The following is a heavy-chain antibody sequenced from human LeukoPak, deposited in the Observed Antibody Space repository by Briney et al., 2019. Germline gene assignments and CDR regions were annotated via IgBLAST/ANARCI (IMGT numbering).Heavy chain of an antibody. Sequence: GESLKISCKGSGYSFTSYWIDWVRQMPGKGLEWMVTIYPGNSETRHSPSFQGQVTISADKSISTAYLQWSSLKASDTAMYYCARHVFTAGRGGGYYHYMDVWGKGTTVTVSS. V-gene: IGHV5-51*01. CDR3: ARHVFTAGRGGGYYHYMDV. CDR2: IYPGNSET. CDR1: GYSFTSYW. J-gene: IGHJ6*03. D-gene: IGHD1-1*01.